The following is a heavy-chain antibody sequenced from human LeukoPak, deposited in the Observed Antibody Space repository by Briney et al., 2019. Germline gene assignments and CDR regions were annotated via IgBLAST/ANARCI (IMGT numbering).Heavy chain of an antibody. Sequence: GGSLRLSCAASGFTFSSYSMNWVRQAPGKGLEWVSSISSSSSYIYYADSVKGRFAISRDNAKNSLYLQMNGLRAEDTAVYYCARDISRGVVLPYFDYWGQGTLVTVSS. CDR1: GFTFSSYS. CDR3: ARDISRGVVLPYFDY. V-gene: IGHV3-21*04. CDR2: ISSSSSYI. J-gene: IGHJ4*02. D-gene: IGHD2-2*01.